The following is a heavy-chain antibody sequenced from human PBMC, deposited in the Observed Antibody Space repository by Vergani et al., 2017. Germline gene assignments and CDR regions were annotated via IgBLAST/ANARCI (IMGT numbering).Heavy chain of an antibody. V-gene: IGHV3-7*01. CDR3: ARSGGSGSYYRDYYYYYGLDV. CDR2: IKQDGSEK. J-gene: IGHJ6*02. Sequence: EVQLVESGGGLVQPGGSLRLSCAASGFTFSSYWMSWVRQAPGKGLEWVANIKQDGSEKYYVDSVKGRFTISKDNAKNSLFLQVNSLRAEDTAVYYCARSGGSGSYYRDYYYYYGLDVWGQGTTVTVSS. CDR1: GFTFSSYW. D-gene: IGHD3-10*01.